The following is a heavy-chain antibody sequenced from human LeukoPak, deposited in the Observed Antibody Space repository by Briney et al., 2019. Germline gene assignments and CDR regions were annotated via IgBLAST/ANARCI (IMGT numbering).Heavy chain of an antibody. CDR1: GFTLSGYF. V-gene: IGHV3-7*01. D-gene: IGHD3-3*01. CDR2: IKGDRSEK. J-gene: IGHJ4*02. Sequence: GGSLRLSCAASGFTLSGYFMSWVRQAPGEGLEWVASIKGDRSEKYYVDSVKGRFTISRDNAKNSLYLQMNSLRAEDTAVYFCARDPITIFGVVKYDYWGQGTLVTVSS. CDR3: ARDPITIFGVVKYDY.